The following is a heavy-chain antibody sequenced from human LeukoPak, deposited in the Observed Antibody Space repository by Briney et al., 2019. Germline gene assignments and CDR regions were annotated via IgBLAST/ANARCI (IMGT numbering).Heavy chain of an antibody. CDR1: GGSISSGSFF. V-gene: IGHV4-39*07. CDR2: VYYSGNT. CDR3: ARVRQQLSWVNWFDP. D-gene: IGHD6-13*01. Sequence: SETLSLTCSVSGGSISSGSFFWGWIRQPPGKGLEYIGSVYYSGNTYSYPSLKSRVTISVDTSKNQFSLKLSSVTAADTAVYYCARVRQQLSWVNWFDPWGQGTLVTVSS. J-gene: IGHJ5*02.